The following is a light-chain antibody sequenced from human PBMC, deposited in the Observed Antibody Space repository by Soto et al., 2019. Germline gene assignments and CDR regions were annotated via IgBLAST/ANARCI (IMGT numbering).Light chain of an antibody. CDR2: DAS. CDR1: QTISRW. J-gene: IGKJ1*01. CDR3: LQDYNYPRT. Sequence: DIQMTESPSTLSGSVGDRVTITSRASQTISRWLAWYKQKPGKAPKLLIYDASSLESGVPSRFSGSGSGTDFTLTISSLQPEDFATYYCLQDYNYPRTFGQGTKVDIK. V-gene: IGKV1-5*01.